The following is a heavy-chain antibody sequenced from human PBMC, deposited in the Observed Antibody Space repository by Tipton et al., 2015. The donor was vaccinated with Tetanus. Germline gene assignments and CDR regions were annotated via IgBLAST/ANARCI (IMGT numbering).Heavy chain of an antibody. D-gene: IGHD5-12*01. CDR1: GFTFSSYA. CDR2: ISGSGGST. Sequence: SLRLSCAASGFTFSSYAMSWVRQAPGKGLEWVSAISGSGGSTYYADSVKGRFTISRDNSKKTLYLQMNSLRAEDTAVYYCAKELPRGQWLRLDAFDIWGQGTMVTVSS. CDR3: AKELPRGQWLRLDAFDI. V-gene: IGHV3-23*01. J-gene: IGHJ3*02.